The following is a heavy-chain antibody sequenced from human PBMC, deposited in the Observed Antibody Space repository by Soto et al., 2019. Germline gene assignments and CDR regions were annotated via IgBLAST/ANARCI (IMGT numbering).Heavy chain of an antibody. CDR3: AREGGDLTTGGGYYYYGMDV. CDR1: GFTFSSYS. CDR2: ISSSSSYI. J-gene: IGHJ6*02. D-gene: IGHD4-17*01. Sequence: EVQLVESGGGLVKPGGSLRLSCAASGFTFSSYSMNWVRQAPGKGLEWVSSISSSSSYIYYADSVKGRFTISRDNAKNSLYLQMNSLRAEDTAVYYCAREGGDLTTGGGYYYYGMDVWGQGTTVTVSS. V-gene: IGHV3-21*01.